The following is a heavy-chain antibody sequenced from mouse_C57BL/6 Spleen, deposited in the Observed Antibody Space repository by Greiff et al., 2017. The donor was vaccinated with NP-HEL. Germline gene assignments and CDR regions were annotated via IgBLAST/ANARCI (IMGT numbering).Heavy chain of an antibody. CDR2: IYPGSGNT. V-gene: IGHV1-76*01. CDR1: GYTFTDYY. D-gene: IGHD2-2*01. CDR3: ARSGYYGFFYAMDY. Sequence: QVQLKQSGAELVRPGASVKLSCKASGYTFTDYYINWVKQRPGQGLEWIARIYPGSGNTYYNEKFKGKATLTAEKSSSTAYMQLSSLTSEDSAVYFCARSGYYGFFYAMDYWGQGTSVTVSS. J-gene: IGHJ4*01.